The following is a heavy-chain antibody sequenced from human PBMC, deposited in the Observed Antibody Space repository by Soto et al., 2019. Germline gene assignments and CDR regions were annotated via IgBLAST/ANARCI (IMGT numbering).Heavy chain of an antibody. CDR1: GFTFSDSY. CDR2: TKNKAASYAT. Sequence: EVQLVESGGGLIQPGESLRLSCSTSGFTFSDSYIDWVRQAPGKGLEWVGRTKNKAASYATEYAASVKGRFSISRDHSQNSLYLQMNSLKIDDTAVYYCTAWGWGSDFGAAWGQGTLVIVSS. D-gene: IGHD3-10*01. V-gene: IGHV3-72*01. CDR3: TAWGWGSDFGAA. J-gene: IGHJ4*01.